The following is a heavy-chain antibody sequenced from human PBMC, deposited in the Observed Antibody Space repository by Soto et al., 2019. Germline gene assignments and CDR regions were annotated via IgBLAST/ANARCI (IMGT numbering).Heavy chain of an antibody. Sequence: SETLSLTCTVSGGSISSSSYYWGWIRQPPGKGLEWIGSIYYSGSTYYNPSLKSRVTISVYTSKNQFSLKLSSVTAADTAVYYCARHVGFGVVPMGVDYYYYYGMDVWGQGTTVTVSS. CDR1: GGSISSSSYY. CDR3: ARHVGFGVVPMGVDYYYYYGMDV. D-gene: IGHD3-3*01. CDR2: IYYSGST. J-gene: IGHJ6*02. V-gene: IGHV4-39*01.